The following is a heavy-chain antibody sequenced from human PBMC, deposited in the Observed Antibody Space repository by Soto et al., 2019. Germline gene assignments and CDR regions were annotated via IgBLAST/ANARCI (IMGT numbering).Heavy chain of an antibody. CDR3: ARAEYYYDSGAFDI. CDR1: LFAVSSNY. J-gene: IGHJ3*02. Sequence: PGGSLRLSCAASLFAVSSNYMGLIRQAPGKGLEWVSVIYSGGSTYYAASVTGRFTNSRDNSKNTLYLQMNSLRADDTAVYYCARAEYYYDSGAFDIWGQGTMVTVSS. CDR2: IYSGGST. D-gene: IGHD3-22*01. V-gene: IGHV3-53*01.